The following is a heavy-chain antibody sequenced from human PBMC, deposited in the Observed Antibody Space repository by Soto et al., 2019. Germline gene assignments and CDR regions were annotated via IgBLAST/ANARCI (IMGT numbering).Heavy chain of an antibody. Sequence: PSETLSLTCAVSGGSISSGGYSWSWIRQPPGKGLEWIGYIYHSGSTYYNPSLKSRVTISVDRSKNQFSLKLSSVTAADTAVYYCARGYCSGGSCYSHNWFVPWGQGTLLTVSS. CDR2: IYHSGST. V-gene: IGHV4-30-2*01. D-gene: IGHD2-15*01. J-gene: IGHJ5*02. CDR1: GGSISSGGYS. CDR3: ARGYCSGGSCYSHNWFVP.